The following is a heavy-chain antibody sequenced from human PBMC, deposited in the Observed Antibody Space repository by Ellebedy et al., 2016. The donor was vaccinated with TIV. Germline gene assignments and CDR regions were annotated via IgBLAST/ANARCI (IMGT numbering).Heavy chain of an antibody. CDR2: IKSKTDGGTT. Sequence: GGSLRLSCAASGFTFSNAWMNWVRQAPGKGLEWVGRIKSKTDGGTTDYAAPVKGRFTISRDDSKNTLYLQMNSLKTEDTAVYYCTTEVMYSSSWYRRDYWGQGTLVTVSS. CDR3: TTEVMYSSSWYRRDY. CDR1: GFTFSNAW. D-gene: IGHD6-13*01. J-gene: IGHJ4*02. V-gene: IGHV3-15*07.